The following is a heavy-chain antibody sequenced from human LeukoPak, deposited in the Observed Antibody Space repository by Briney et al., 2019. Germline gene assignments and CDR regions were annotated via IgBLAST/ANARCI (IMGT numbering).Heavy chain of an antibody. V-gene: IGHV3-23*01. J-gene: IGHJ4*02. Sequence: PGGSLRLSCAASGFTFSSYWMHWVRQAPGKGLEWVSAISSSGGSTYYADSVKGRFTISRDNSKSTLYLQMNSLRAEDTAVYYCAKDPRRNYYDSSGYLVYWGQGTLVTVSS. D-gene: IGHD3-22*01. CDR1: GFTFSSYW. CDR2: ISSSGGST. CDR3: AKDPRRNYYDSSGYLVY.